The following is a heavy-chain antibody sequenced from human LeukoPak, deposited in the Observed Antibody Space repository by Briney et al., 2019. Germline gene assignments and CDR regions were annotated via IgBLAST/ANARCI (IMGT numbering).Heavy chain of an antibody. D-gene: IGHD1-1*01. CDR2: ISWNSGSV. V-gene: IGHV3-9*03. Sequence: PGGSLRLSCAASGFTFDDYAMHWVRQAPGKGLEWVSGISWNSGSVGYVDSVKGRFTISRDNAKNSLYLQMNSLRAEDMALYYCARQSPELEDFDYWGQGTLVTVSS. J-gene: IGHJ4*02. CDR1: GFTFDDYA. CDR3: ARQSPELEDFDY.